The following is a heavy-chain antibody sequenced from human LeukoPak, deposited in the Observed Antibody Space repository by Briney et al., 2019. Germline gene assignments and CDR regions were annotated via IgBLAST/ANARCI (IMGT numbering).Heavy chain of an antibody. V-gene: IGHV4-31*03. D-gene: IGHD3-3*01. CDR2: IYYSGST. CDR1: GGSISSGGYY. CDR3: ARSAIFGQGSYYYGMDV. J-gene: IGHJ6*02. Sequence: SETLSLTCTVSGGSISSGGYYWSWIRQHPGKGLEWIGYIYYSGSTYYNPSLKSRVTISVDTSKNQFSLKLSSVTAADTAVYYCARSAIFGQGSYYYGMDVWGQGTTVTVSS.